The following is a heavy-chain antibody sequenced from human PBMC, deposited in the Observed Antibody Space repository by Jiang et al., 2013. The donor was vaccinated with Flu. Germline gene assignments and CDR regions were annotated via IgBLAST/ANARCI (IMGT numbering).Heavy chain of an antibody. CDR3: ARDSKGSIDY. CDR1: GFSLSTYA. Sequence: ASGFSLSTYAMHWVRQAPGKGLECVALMSYDGSNIDYADSVKGRFTISRDNSKNTLYLQMNSLRTEDTAVYYCARDSKGSIDYWGQGALVTVSS. V-gene: IGHV3-30*04. CDR2: MSYDGSNI. J-gene: IGHJ4*02.